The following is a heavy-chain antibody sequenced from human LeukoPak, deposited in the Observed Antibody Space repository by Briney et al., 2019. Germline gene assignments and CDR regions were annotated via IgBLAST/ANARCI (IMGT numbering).Heavy chain of an antibody. J-gene: IGHJ4*02. Sequence: PGGSLTLSCVASGFPFSPDWMSWVRQAPGKGLEWVAMIKKSGSETHYVDSVKGRFTISRDSARNSLYLQMTSLKADDTAVYYCASLDTAAIRTGGYWGQGTLVTVSS. D-gene: IGHD5-18*01. CDR3: ASLDTAAIRTGGY. V-gene: IGHV3-7*01. CDR1: GFPFSPDW. CDR2: IKKSGSET.